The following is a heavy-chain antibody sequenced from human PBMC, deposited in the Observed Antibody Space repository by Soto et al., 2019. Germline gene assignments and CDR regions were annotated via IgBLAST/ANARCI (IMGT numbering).Heavy chain of an antibody. J-gene: IGHJ4*02. D-gene: IGHD2-21*02. CDR1: GYTFTSYG. CDR3: ARSSVVVTPLDY. V-gene: IGHV1-18*01. CDR2: ISAYNGNT. Sequence: ASVKVSCKASGYTFTSYGISWVRQAPGQGLEWMGWISAYNGNTKYAQKFQGRVTITRDTSASTAYMELRSLRSEDTAVYCCARSSVVVTPLDYWGQGTLVTVSS.